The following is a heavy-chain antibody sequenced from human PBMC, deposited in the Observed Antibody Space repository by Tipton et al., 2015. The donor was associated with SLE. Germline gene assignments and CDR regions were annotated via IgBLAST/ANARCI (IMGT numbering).Heavy chain of an antibody. CDR3: ASSSGYIDDAFDI. CDR2: IYYSGST. Sequence: TLSLTCTVSGDSISSYYWSWIRQPPGKGLEWIGNIYYSGSTSYNPSLKSRVTISVDTSKNQFSLKLSSVTAADTAVYYCASSSGYIDDAFDIWGQGTMVTVSS. V-gene: IGHV4-59*08. J-gene: IGHJ3*02. D-gene: IGHD3-22*01. CDR1: GDSISSYY.